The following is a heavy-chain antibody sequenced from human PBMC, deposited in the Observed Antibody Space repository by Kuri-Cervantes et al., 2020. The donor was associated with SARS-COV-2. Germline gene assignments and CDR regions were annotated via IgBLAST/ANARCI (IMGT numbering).Heavy chain of an antibody. D-gene: IGHD3-3*01. CDR3: TTAGQSITIFGVVTNMDV. CDR1: GFTFSSYS. V-gene: IGHV3-15*01. J-gene: IGHJ6*03. CDR2: IKSKTDSGTT. Sequence: GESLKISCAASGFTFSSYSMNWVRQAPGKGLEWVGRIKSKTDSGTTDYAAPVKGRFTISRDDSKNTLYLQMNSLKTEDTAVYYCTTAGQSITIFGVVTNMDVWGKGTTVTVSS.